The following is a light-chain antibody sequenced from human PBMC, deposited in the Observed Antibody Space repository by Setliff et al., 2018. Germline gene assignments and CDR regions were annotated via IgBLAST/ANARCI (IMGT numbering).Light chain of an antibody. CDR2: DVT. CDR3: SSYTTSGTYV. CDR1: SSDVGGYNY. Sequence: ALAQPASVSGSPGQWITISCSGTSSDVGGYNYVSWYQQHPGKAPKLMIYDVTNRPSGISNRFSGSKSGNTASLTISGLQAEDDADYYCSSYTTSGTYVFGTGTKVTV. V-gene: IGLV2-14*03. J-gene: IGLJ1*01.